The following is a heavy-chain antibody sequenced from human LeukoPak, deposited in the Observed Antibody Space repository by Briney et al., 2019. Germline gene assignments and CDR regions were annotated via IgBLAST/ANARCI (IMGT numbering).Heavy chain of an antibody. CDR3: AREGGYDAGGY. CDR2: IIPIFGTA. Sequence: SVKVSCKASGVTFSSYAISWVRQAPGQGLEWMGGIIPIFGTANYAQKFQGRVMITADESTSTAYMELSSLRSEDTAVYYCAREGGYDAGGYWGQGTLVTVSS. CDR1: GVTFSSYA. D-gene: IGHD5-12*01. J-gene: IGHJ4*02. V-gene: IGHV1-69*13.